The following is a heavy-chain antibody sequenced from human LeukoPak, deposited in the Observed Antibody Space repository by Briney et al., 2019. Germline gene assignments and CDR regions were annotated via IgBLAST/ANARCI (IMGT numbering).Heavy chain of an antibody. D-gene: IGHD6-6*01. CDR2: IYTSGTT. V-gene: IGHV4-4*09. CDR3: ARFIDSTSCFDY. J-gene: IGHJ4*02. Sequence: KPSETLTLTCSVSGGSISSYYWSWIRQPPGKGLEWIGDIYTSGTTNYNPSLRGRITMSVDTSKNQISLKLSSVSVTDTAVYFCARFIDSTSCFDYWGQGTLVTVSS. CDR1: GGSISSYY.